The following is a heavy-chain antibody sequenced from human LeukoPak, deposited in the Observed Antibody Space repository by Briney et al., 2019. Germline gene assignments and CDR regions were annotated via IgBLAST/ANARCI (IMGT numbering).Heavy chain of an antibody. CDR3: ARVTSPRHTAMARDY. CDR1: GGSISSSSYY. V-gene: IGHV4-39*07. J-gene: IGHJ4*02. CDR2: IYYSGST. D-gene: IGHD5-18*01. Sequence: SETLSLTCTVSGGSISSSSYYWGWIRQPPGKGLEWIGSIYYSGSTYYNPSLKSRVTISVDTSKNQFSLKLSSVTAADTAAYYCARVTSPRHTAMARDYWGQGTLVTVSS.